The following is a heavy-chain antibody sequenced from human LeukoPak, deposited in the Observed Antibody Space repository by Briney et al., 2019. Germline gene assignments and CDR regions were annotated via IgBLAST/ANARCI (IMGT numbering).Heavy chain of an antibody. CDR1: EFTFSSYS. CDR3: ARVGYTVTPTSPFDY. J-gene: IGHJ4*02. D-gene: IGHD4-17*01. V-gene: IGHV3-21*01. Sequence: GGSLRLSCAASEFTFSSYSMNWVRQAPGKGLEWVSSISSSSSYIYYADSVKGRFTISRDNAKNSLYLQMNSLRAEDTAVYYCARVGYTVTPTSPFDYWGQGTLVTVSS. CDR2: ISSSSSYI.